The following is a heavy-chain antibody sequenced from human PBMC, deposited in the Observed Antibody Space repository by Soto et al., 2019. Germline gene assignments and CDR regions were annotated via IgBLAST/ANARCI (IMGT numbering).Heavy chain of an antibody. V-gene: IGHV1-18*01. J-gene: IGHJ4*02. D-gene: IGHD5-12*01. CDR2: ISTYSGNT. CDR1: GYTFNNYG. CDR3: ARHNGYNDY. Sequence: QLVQSGAEVKKPGASVKVSCKASGYTFNNYGVIWVRQAPGQGLEWMGWISTYSGNTNYAQKFQGXXTXPTDPYTNTAYMELGSLRSDDTAVYYCARHNGYNDYWGQGTLVTVSS.